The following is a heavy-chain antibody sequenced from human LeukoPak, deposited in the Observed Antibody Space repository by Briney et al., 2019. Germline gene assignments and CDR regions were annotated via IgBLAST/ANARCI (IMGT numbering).Heavy chain of an antibody. D-gene: IGHD3-10*01. CDR2: IQXDGGRK. CDR3: AKDFGSGRYAFDI. V-gene: IGHV3-30*02. Sequence: GGSLKLSCAASGFNIEGHNXXXXRQAPGKXXXXXSFIQXDGGRKWYLDSVXGRFTISRDNSKNTLSLQMNDLRLKDTAVYYCAKDFGSGRYAFDIWGQGTIVTVSS. J-gene: IGHJ3*02. CDR1: GFNIEGHN.